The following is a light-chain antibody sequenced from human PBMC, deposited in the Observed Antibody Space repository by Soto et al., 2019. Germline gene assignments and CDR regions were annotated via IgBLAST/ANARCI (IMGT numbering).Light chain of an antibody. Sequence: QSVLTQPPSASGTPGQRVTISCSGSSSNIGSNFVYWYQQLPGTAPKLLIYRNNLRPSGVPDRFSASLSGTSASLAISGLRSEDEAAYYCAAWDDSLSGRVFGGGTKLTVL. CDR3: AAWDDSLSGRV. CDR1: SSNIGSNF. CDR2: RNN. V-gene: IGLV1-47*01. J-gene: IGLJ2*01.